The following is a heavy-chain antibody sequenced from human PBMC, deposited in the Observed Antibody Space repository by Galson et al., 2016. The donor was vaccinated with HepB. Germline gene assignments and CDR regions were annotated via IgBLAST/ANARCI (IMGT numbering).Heavy chain of an antibody. D-gene: IGHD4/OR15-4a*01. J-gene: IGHJ4*02. CDR2: ISGSGVYT. CDR3: AKNRYDYGPLDY. CDR1: GFTFNSYG. Sequence: SLRLSCAASGFTFNSYGMSWVRQAPGKGLEWVSSISGSGVYTNYADSVKGRFTISRDNSKTTVHLQMDSLRAEDTAVSYCAKNRYDYGPLDYWGQGTLVTVAS. V-gene: IGHV3-23*01.